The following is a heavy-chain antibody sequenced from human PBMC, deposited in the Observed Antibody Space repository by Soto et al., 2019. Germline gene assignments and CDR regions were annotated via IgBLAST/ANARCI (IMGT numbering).Heavy chain of an antibody. Sequence: GGSLRLSCAASGFTFRSYWMQWVRQAPGKGLVWVSWINSDGSSTSYAGSVKGRFTISRDNAKNTLYLLMNSLRAEDTAVSYGSSGGSSLKFDFWGQGTLVTVSS. CDR3: SSGGSSLKFDF. CDR1: GFTFRSYW. J-gene: IGHJ4*02. CDR2: INSDGSST. V-gene: IGHV3-74*01. D-gene: IGHD6-6*01.